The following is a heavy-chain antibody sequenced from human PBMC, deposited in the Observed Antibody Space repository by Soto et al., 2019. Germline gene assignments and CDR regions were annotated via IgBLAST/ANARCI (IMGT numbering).Heavy chain of an antibody. CDR1: GGSISSSSYY. CDR2: IYYSGST. J-gene: IGHJ6*02. V-gene: IGHV4-39*01. Sequence: SETLSLTCTVSGGSISSSSYYWGWIRQPPGKGLEWIGSIYYSGSTYYNPSLKSRVTISVDTSKNQFSLKLSSVTAADTAVYYCARPRIAVAGTGPYYYYYGMDVWGQVTTGTVSS. D-gene: IGHD6-19*01. CDR3: ARPRIAVAGTGPYYYYYGMDV.